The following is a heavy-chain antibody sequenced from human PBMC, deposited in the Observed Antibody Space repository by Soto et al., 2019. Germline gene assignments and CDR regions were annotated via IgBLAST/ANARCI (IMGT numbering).Heavy chain of an antibody. CDR1: GGSISSYY. D-gene: IGHD6-13*01. J-gene: IGHJ5*02. CDR3: ARVLFGYSSSWRTPNWFDP. Sequence: QVQLQESGPGLVKPSETLSLTCTVSGGSISSYYWSWIRQPPGKGLEWIRYIYYSGSTNYNPSLKSRVTISVDTSKNQFSLKLSSVTAADTAVYYCARVLFGYSSSWRTPNWFDPWGQGTLVTVSS. V-gene: IGHV4-59*01. CDR2: IYYSGST.